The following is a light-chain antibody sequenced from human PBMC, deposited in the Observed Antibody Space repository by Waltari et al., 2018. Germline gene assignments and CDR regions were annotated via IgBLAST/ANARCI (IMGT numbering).Light chain of an antibody. Sequence: DIVLTQSPAALAVSLGERATITCKTSQTLFFGSKTKNYLAWYQQKPGQPPKLLISWASIREVGVPDRFSGSGSGTDFRLTISTLQAEDVGVYYCQQYFTGGDTFGPGTKVEIK. CDR3: QQYFTGGDT. V-gene: IGKV4-1*01. CDR2: WAS. J-gene: IGKJ3*01. CDR1: QTLFFGSKTKNY.